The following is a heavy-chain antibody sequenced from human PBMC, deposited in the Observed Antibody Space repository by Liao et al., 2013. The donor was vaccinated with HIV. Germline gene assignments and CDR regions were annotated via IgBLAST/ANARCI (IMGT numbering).Heavy chain of an antibody. J-gene: IGHJ4*02. CDR1: GGSISSYY. CDR3: ARVGGGSGVISY. CDR2: IYSSENT. Sequence: QVQLQESGPGLVKPSETLSLTCTVSGGSISSYYWSWIRQPPGKGLEWIGRIYSSENTNYNPSLKSRVAMSVDTSKNQFSLHLTSVTAADTAVYYCARVGGGSGVISYWGQGTLVTVSS. D-gene: IGHD3-10*01. V-gene: IGHV4-4*07.